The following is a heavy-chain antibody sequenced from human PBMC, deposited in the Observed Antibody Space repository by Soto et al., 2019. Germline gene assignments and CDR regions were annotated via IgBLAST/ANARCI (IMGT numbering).Heavy chain of an antibody. CDR3: ARDPGQDEAMDY. CDR2: IWHDGKKK. V-gene: IGHV3-33*01. CDR1: GFTFGSFG. Sequence: LRLSCAASGFTFGSFGMHWVRQAPGKGLEWVAVIWHDGKKKYYADSVEGRFTVSRDNSKNTMFLQMNSLRVDDTAIYYCARDPGQDEAMDYWGQGTLVTVSS. J-gene: IGHJ4*02.